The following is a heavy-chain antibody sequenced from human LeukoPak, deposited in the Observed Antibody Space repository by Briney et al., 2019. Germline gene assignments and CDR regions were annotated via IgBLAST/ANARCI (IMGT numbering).Heavy chain of an antibody. Sequence: GGSLRLSCAASGFTVEDYAMHWVRQAPGKGLEWVSGISWNSGSIGYADSVKGRFTISRDNAKNSLYPQMNSLRAEDTALYYCAKDLQSGSYSFGAFDIWGQGTMVTVSS. CDR2: ISWNSGSI. V-gene: IGHV3-9*01. D-gene: IGHD1-26*01. J-gene: IGHJ3*02. CDR3: AKDLQSGSYSFGAFDI. CDR1: GFTVEDYA.